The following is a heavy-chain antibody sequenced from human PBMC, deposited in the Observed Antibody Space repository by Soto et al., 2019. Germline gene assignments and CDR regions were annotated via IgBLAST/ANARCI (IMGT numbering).Heavy chain of an antibody. J-gene: IGHJ4*02. CDR3: ASLERPDDYFDY. CDR2: IKQGGTEE. Sequence: EVQLVESGGGLVQPGGSLRLSCAASGITFSTHWMSWVRQAPGKGLEWVANIKQGGTEEYYVDSVKGRFTISRDDDKKPSYLQMDSLRADDTAVYYCASLERPDDYFDYWGQGTLVTVSS. CDR1: GITFSTHW. D-gene: IGHD6-25*01. V-gene: IGHV3-7*03.